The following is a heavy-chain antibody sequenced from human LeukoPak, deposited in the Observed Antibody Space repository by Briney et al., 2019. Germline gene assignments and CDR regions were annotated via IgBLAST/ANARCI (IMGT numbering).Heavy chain of an antibody. Sequence: ASVKVSFKASGYTFTSYAITWGRQAPGQGLEWMGWISPSKGNTNYAQKLQGRVTMTTDTSTTTDYMDLRSLRSADTAVYYCARVRLDNTMNFDYWGQGTLVTVSS. D-gene: IGHD3-22*01. V-gene: IGHV1-18*01. J-gene: IGHJ4*02. CDR3: ARVRLDNTMNFDY. CDR2: ISPSKGNT. CDR1: GYTFTSYA.